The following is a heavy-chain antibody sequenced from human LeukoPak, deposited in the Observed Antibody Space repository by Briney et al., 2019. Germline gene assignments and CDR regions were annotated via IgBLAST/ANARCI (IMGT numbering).Heavy chain of an antibody. CDR1: GGSISTTAYY. V-gene: IGHV4-39*02. Sequence: PSETLSLTCTVSGGSISTTAYYWGWIRQPPGKGLEWIGSVFYTGNTFYNPSLQSRVTISVDTSKNQFSLKLSSVTAADTAVYYCAREGIAAAGTTTDYWGQGTLVTVSS. J-gene: IGHJ4*02. CDR3: AREGIAAAGTTTDY. D-gene: IGHD6-13*01. CDR2: VFYTGNT.